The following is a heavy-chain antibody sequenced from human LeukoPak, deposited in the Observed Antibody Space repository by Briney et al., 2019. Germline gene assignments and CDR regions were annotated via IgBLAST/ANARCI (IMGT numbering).Heavy chain of an antibody. V-gene: IGHV3-53*01. CDR1: GFTVSSNY. CDR3: ARDPFGAKGLFHS. D-gene: IGHD1-26*01. CDR2: IYSGGTT. Sequence: GGSLRLSCAASGFTVSSNYMSWVRQAPGKGLEWVSIIYSGGTTYYADSVKGRFTISRDNSKNTLYLQMNSLRAEDTAVYYCARDPFGAKGLFHSWGQGTLVTVPS. J-gene: IGHJ4*02.